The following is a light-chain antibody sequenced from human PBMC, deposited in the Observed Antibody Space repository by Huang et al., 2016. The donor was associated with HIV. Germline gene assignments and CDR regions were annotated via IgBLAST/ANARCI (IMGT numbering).Light chain of an antibody. CDR1: QSLVYSDGNTY. V-gene: IGKV2-30*01. J-gene: IGKJ2*03. CDR2: KVS. Sequence: DVMMTQSPLSLPVTLGQPASISCRSNQSLVYSDGNTYLNCFQQGPGQSPRRLIYKVSSRDFVVPDRFSGSGSGTDFTLTISRMEAEYVGIYYCMQGTHCPPSSGQGTKLEIK. CDR3: MQGTHCPPS.